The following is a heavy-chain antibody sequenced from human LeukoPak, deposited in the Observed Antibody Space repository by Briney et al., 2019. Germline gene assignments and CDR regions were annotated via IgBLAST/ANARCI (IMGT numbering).Heavy chain of an antibody. Sequence: SETLSLTCSVSGDSISSHTYYWGWVRQPPGKGLEWIASMSYSGTPDYSPSLGGRVAMSVDTSKNQVSLKLNSVTAADTAVYYCVRHQVGTMLNSWGQGTLVTVSS. CDR3: VRHQVGTMLNS. CDR1: GDSISSHTYY. J-gene: IGHJ4*02. V-gene: IGHV4-39*01. CDR2: MSYSGTP. D-gene: IGHD1-7*01.